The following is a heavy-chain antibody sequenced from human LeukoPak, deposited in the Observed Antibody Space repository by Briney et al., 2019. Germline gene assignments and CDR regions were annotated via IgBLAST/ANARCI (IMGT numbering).Heavy chain of an antibody. CDR2: VYSGGST. J-gene: IGHJ4*02. Sequence: PGGSLRLSCAASGFTVSSDHMSWVRQAPGKGLEWVSAVYSGGSTYYADSVKGRFTISRDNSKNTLYLRMNSLRAEDTAVYYCARGGSGTYYSFDYWGQGTLVTVSS. D-gene: IGHD1-26*01. V-gene: IGHV3-66*02. CDR3: ARGGSGTYYSFDY. CDR1: GFTVSSDH.